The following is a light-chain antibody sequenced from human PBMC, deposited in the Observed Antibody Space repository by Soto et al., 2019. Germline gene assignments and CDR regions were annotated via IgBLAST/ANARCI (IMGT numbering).Light chain of an antibody. CDR1: QGISNY. Sequence: DIQMTQSPSSLSASVGDRVTITCRASQGISNYLAWYQQKPGKVPKLLIYAASTLQSGVPSRFSGSGSGTDFTLTISSLXPEDVATYYCQKYNSAPPWTFGQGTKVDIK. CDR3: QKYNSAPPWT. V-gene: IGKV1-27*01. J-gene: IGKJ1*01. CDR2: AAS.